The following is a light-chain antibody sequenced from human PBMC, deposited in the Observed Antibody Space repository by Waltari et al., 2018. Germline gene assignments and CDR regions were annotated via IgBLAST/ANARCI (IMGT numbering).Light chain of an antibody. Sequence: QSALTHPPSASGSPGQSVTISCTGTSSDVGSYNYVSRYQRPTGKAPKHMICEDSKPPEGPPDRVSATTSVNTAVLTVSGLQGEDEADYCCSSYAGSNNGVVFGGGTKLTVL. V-gene: IGLV2-8*01. J-gene: IGLJ2*01. CDR2: EDS. CDR1: SSDVGSYNY. CDR3: SSYAGSNNGVV.